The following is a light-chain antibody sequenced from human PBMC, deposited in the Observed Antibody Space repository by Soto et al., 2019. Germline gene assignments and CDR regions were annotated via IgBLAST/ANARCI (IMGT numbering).Light chain of an antibody. CDR2: DNS. Sequence: QLVLTQPPSVSGAPGQRVTISCTGSTSNVGAGYDIHWYQQLPGTAPKLLIYDNSNRPSGVPDRFSGSKSGTSASLAITVLQAEDEADYYCQSYDSSLSWVFGGGTKLTVL. CDR1: TSNVGAGYD. J-gene: IGLJ3*02. CDR3: QSYDSSLSWV. V-gene: IGLV1-40*01.